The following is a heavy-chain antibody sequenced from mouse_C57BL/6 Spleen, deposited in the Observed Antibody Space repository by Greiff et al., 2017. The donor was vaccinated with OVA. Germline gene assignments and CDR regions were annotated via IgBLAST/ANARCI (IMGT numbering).Heavy chain of an antibody. CDR1: GYSITSGYY. D-gene: IGHD1-1*01. V-gene: IGHV3-6*01. CDR3: ARGGSSYAAWFAY. J-gene: IGHJ3*01. CDR2: ISYDGSN. Sequence: VQLQQSGPGLVKPSQSLSLTCSVTGYSITSGYYWNWIRQFPGNKLEWMGYISYDGSNNYNPSLKNRISITRDTSKNQFFLKLNSVTTEDTATYYCARGGSSYAAWFAYWGQGTLVTVSA.